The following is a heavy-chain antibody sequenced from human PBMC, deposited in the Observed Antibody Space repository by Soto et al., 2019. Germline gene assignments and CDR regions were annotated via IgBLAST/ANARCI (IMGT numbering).Heavy chain of an antibody. CDR1: GFTFSSYA. CDR3: ARGYCSGGSCYPGSFDY. V-gene: IGHV3-30-3*01. D-gene: IGHD2-15*01. CDR2: ISYDGSNK. J-gene: IGHJ4*02. Sequence: GGSLRLSCAASGFTFSSYAMHWVRQAPGKGLEWVAVISYDGSNKYYADSVKGRFTISRDNSKNTLYLQMNSLRAEDTAVYYCARGYCSGGSCYPGSFDYWGQGTLVTVSS.